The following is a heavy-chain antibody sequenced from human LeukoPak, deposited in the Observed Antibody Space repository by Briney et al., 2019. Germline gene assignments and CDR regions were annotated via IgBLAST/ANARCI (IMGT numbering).Heavy chain of an antibody. CDR2: ISAYNGNT. CDR1: GYTFSGYG. Sequence: ASVKVSCKASGYTFSGYGISWVRQAPGQGLEWMGWISAYNGNTNYAQKLQGRVTMTTDTPTSTAYMELRSLRSDDTAVYYCARGPPVSNWFDPWGQGTLVTVSS. V-gene: IGHV1-18*01. CDR3: ARGPPVSNWFDP. J-gene: IGHJ5*02.